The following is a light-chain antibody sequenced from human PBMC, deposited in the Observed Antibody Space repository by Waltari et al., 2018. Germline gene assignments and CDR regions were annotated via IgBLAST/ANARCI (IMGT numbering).Light chain of an antibody. J-gene: IGKJ2*01. CDR2: GAS. Sequence: EILMTQSPPTLSVSPGEIATPSCRASQSIARNLAWYQQKPGQAPRLLIYGASTRATGIPARFSGSGSGTEFTLTISSLQSEDFAVYYCQQYNSWRTFGQGTKLEIK. CDR1: QSIARN. V-gene: IGKV3-15*01. CDR3: QQYNSWRT.